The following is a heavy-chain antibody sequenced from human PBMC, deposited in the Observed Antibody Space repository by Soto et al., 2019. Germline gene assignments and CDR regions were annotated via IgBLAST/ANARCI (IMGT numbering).Heavy chain of an antibody. J-gene: IGHJ4*02. Sequence: QVQLVESGGGVVQPGRSLRLSCAASGFTFSSYGMHWVRQAPGKGLEWVAVIWYDGSNKYYADSVKGRFTISRDNSKSTLYLQMNSLRAEDTAVYYCARDRRGIAVAGPIFVYWGQGTLVTVSS. CDR2: IWYDGSNK. D-gene: IGHD6-19*01. V-gene: IGHV3-33*01. CDR3: ARDRRGIAVAGPIFVY. CDR1: GFTFSSYG.